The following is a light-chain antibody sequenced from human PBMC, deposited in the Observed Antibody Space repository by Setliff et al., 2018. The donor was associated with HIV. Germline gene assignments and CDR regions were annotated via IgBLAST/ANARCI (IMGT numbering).Light chain of an antibody. Sequence: SVLTQPASVSGSPGQAITISCTGTSGDVGTYNLVSWYQQHPGKAPQLIIYEVTKRPSGVSARFSGSKSGNTASLIISGLQAEDEADYYCCSYTGSDTIDVFGTGTKVTVL. V-gene: IGLV2-23*02. CDR3: CSYTGSDTIDV. J-gene: IGLJ1*01. CDR1: SGDVGTYNL. CDR2: EVT.